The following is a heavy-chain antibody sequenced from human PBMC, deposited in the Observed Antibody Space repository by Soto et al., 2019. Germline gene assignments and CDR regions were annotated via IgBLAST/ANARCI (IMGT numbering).Heavy chain of an antibody. CDR2: IIPIFGTA. V-gene: IGHV1-69*06. J-gene: IGHJ6*02. D-gene: IGHD2-2*01. CDR3: ASTAARGRLYYYYGMDV. CDR1: GGTFSSYA. Sequence: ASVKVSCKASGGTFSSYAISWVRQAPGQGLEWMGGIIPIFGTANYAQKFQGRVTITADKSTSTAYMELSSLRSEDTAVYYCASTAARGRLYYYYGMDVWGQGTTVTVSS.